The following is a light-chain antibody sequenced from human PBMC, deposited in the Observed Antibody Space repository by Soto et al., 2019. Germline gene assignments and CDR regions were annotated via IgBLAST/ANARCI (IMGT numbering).Light chain of an antibody. CDR3: QQRLNWPPG. CDR1: QSVTNY. Sequence: EIFLTQSPDSLSLSPGERATLSCRASQSVTNYIAWYQQRPGQAPRLLIYDASNRATGVPARFSGSGSGTDFTLTISDLEPADFGLYYCQQRLNWPPGFGQGTKVDIK. V-gene: IGKV3-11*01. CDR2: DAS. J-gene: IGKJ1*01.